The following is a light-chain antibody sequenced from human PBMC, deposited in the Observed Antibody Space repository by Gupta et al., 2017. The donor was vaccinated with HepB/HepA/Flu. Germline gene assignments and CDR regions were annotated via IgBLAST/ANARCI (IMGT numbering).Light chain of an antibody. V-gene: IGLV1-44*01. CDR3: AAWDDSLNGWV. CDR1: SSNIGSNT. Sequence: QSVLTQPPSASGTPGKRVTISCSGSSSNIGSNTVNWYQQLPGTAPKLLIYSNNQRPSGFPDRFSGSKSGTSASLAISGLQSEDEADYYCAAWDDSLNGWVFGGGTKLTVL. J-gene: IGLJ3*02. CDR2: SNN.